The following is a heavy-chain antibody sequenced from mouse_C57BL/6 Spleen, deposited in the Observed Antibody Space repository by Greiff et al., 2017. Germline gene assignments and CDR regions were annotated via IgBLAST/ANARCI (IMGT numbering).Heavy chain of an antibody. CDR2: IWSGGST. CDR3: ASLYGSRAWFAY. V-gene: IGHV2-2*01. Sequence: VQLQQSGPGLVQPSQSLSITCTVSGFSFTSYGVHWVRQSPGKGLEWLGVIWSGGSTDYNAAYISRLSISTDNSKSQVFFKMNSLQADDTAIYYCASLYGSRAWFAYWGQGTLVTVSA. J-gene: IGHJ3*01. CDR1: GFSFTSYG. D-gene: IGHD1-1*01.